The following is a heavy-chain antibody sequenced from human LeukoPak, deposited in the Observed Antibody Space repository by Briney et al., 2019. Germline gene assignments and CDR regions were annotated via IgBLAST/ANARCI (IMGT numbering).Heavy chain of an antibody. J-gene: IGHJ6*03. CDR1: GFTFSSYE. D-gene: IGHD3-9*01. V-gene: IGHV3-48*03. CDR3: ARVALRYFDWLQQDYYYMDV. Sequence: GGSLRLSCAASGFTFSSYEMNWVRQVPGKGLEWVSYISSSGSTIYYADSVKGRFTISRDNAKNSLYLQMNSLRAEDTAVYYCARVALRYFDWLQQDYYYMDVWGKGTTVTISS. CDR2: ISSSGSTI.